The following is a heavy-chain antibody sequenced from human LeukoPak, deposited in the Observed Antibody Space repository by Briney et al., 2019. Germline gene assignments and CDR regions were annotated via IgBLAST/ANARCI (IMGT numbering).Heavy chain of an antibody. V-gene: IGHV1-18*01. D-gene: IGHD2-2*01. Sequence: ASVKVSCKASGYTFTSYGISWVRQAPGQGLEWMGWISAYNGNTNYAQKLQGRVTMTTDTSTSTAYMELRSLRSDDTAVYYCARDFRLELGYCSSTSCYGLFDYWGQGTLVTVSS. J-gene: IGHJ4*02. CDR1: GYTFTSYG. CDR2: ISAYNGNT. CDR3: ARDFRLELGYCSSTSCYGLFDY.